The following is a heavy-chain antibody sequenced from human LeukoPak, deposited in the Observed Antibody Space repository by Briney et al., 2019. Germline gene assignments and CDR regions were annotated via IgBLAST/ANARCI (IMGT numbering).Heavy chain of an antibody. V-gene: IGHV1-8*01. CDR3: ARSPCYYYYYGMDV. CDR2: MNPNSGNT. Sequence: ASVKVSCKASGYTFTSYDINWVRQATGQGLEWMGWMNPNSGNTGYAQKFQGRVTMTRNTSISTAYMELSSLRSEDTAVYYCARSPCYYYYYGMDVWGQGTTVTVSS. J-gene: IGHJ6*02. CDR1: GYTFTSYD.